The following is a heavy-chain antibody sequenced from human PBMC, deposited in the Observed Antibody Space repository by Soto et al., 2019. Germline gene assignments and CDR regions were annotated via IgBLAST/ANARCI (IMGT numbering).Heavy chain of an antibody. CDR3: ARDQVTMAAAAEGNIDY. CDR1: GYTFTSYG. D-gene: IGHD6-13*01. Sequence: QVQLVQSGAEVKKPGASVKVSCKASGYTFTSYGISWVRQAPGQGLEWMGWISVYNGNRNYAQKLQGRVTMTTDTYTSTAYMELRSLRSDDTAVYYCARDQVTMAAAAEGNIDYWGQGTLVTVSS. V-gene: IGHV1-18*01. J-gene: IGHJ4*02. CDR2: ISVYNGNR.